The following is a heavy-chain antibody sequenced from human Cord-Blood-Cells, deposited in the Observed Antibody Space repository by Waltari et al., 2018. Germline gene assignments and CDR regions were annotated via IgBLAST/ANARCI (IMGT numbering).Heavy chain of an antibody. Sequence: GLVKPSETLSLTCTVSGGSISSSSYYWGWIRQPPGKGLEWIGSIYYSGSTYYNPSLKSRVTISVDTSKNQFSLKLGSVTAADTAVYYCARGRIFGVVIEGWFDPWGQGTLVTVSS. CDR2: IYYSGST. J-gene: IGHJ5*02. V-gene: IGHV4-39*01. CDR3: ARGRIFGVVIEGWFDP. D-gene: IGHD3-3*01. CDR1: GGSISSSSYY.